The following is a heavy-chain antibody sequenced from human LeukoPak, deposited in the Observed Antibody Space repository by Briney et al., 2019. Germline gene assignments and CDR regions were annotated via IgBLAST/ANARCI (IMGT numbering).Heavy chain of an antibody. J-gene: IGHJ3*02. Sequence: SETLSLTCTVSGGSISSYYWSWIRQPPGKGLEWIGDIYYSGSTNYNPSLKSRVTISVDTSKNQFSLKLSSVTAADTAVYYCARLGYYDSSGYYYDDAFDIWGQGTMVTVSS. CDR1: GGSISSYY. CDR2: IYYSGST. D-gene: IGHD3-22*01. CDR3: ARLGYYDSSGYYYDDAFDI. V-gene: IGHV4-59*01.